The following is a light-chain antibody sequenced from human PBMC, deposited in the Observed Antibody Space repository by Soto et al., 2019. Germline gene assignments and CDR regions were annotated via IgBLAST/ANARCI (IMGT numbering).Light chain of an antibody. Sequence: QSAVTQPASVSGSPGQSITISCTGTSNDIGGYNLVSWYQQHPGKAPKLIIYEASERPSGVSDRFSGSRSGNTASLTISTLQAEDEADYSCCSFAGGATFVFGGGTKLTVL. J-gene: IGLJ2*01. CDR2: EAS. CDR3: CSFAGGATFV. CDR1: SNDIGGYNL. V-gene: IGLV2-23*02.